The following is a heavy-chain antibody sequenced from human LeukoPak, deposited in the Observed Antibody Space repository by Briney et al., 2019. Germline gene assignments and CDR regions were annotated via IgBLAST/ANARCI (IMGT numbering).Heavy chain of an antibody. CDR1: GGTFSNFA. CDR2: INLNAVTT. V-gene: IGHV1-46*01. J-gene: IGHJ4*02. Sequence: ASVKVSCKASGGTFSNFAISWVRQAPGQGLEWVGIINLNAVTTRYAQKFQGRITVTRDTSTSTVYMELSSLRSEDTAVYFCAREGAAEAKNFDYWGQGTLVIVSS. CDR3: AREGAAEAKNFDY. D-gene: IGHD6-25*01.